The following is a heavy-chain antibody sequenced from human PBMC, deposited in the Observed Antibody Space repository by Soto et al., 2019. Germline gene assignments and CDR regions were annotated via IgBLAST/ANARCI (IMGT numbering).Heavy chain of an antibody. D-gene: IGHD4-4*01. CDR2: INHSGST. CDR3: ARGFRGSMTTVARGVAHWFDP. CDR1: GGSFSGYY. V-gene: IGHV4-34*01. J-gene: IGHJ5*02. Sequence: QVQLQQWGAGLLKPSETLSLTCAVYGGSFSGYYWSWIRQPPGKGLEWIGEINHSGSTNYNPSLKSRVTISVDTSRNQLPLKLSSVTAADTAVYYCARGFRGSMTTVARGVAHWFDPWGQGTLVTVSS.